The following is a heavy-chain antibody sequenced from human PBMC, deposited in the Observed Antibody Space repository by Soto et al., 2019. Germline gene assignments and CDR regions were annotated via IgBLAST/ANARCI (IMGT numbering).Heavy chain of an antibody. J-gene: IGHJ6*02. CDR2: IYYTGSP. Sequence: QVQLQESGPGLVKPSQTLSLTCTVSGGSISSGDYYWHWIRQSPGKGLEWIGYIYYTGSPYYNPSPVSRVTLSVDASTHRDARTVRSVTAAAPAIYSRARVTRSIFAIDLCGQGTTVTVSS. V-gene: IGHV4-30-4*01. CDR3: ARVTRSIFAIDL. CDR1: GGSISSGDYY. D-gene: IGHD3-3*02.